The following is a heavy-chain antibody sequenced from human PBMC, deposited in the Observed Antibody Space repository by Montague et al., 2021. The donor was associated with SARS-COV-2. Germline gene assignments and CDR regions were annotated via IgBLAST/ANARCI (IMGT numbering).Heavy chain of an antibody. V-gene: IGHV4-31*01. D-gene: IGHD3-22*01. CDR2: IYYSTST. J-gene: IGHJ3*01. CDR3: ARARITMIVVVNAFDV. CDR1: GGSISSVGYY. Sequence: TLSLTCTVSGGSISSVGYYWSWLRPHPGKGLEWIGYIYYSTSTYSTPSLQSPVTISVDTSKNQFSLKLSSVTAAATAVYYCARARITMIVVVNAFDVWGQGTTVTVSS.